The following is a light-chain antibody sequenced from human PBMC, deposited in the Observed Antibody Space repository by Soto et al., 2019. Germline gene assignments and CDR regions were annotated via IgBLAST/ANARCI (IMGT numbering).Light chain of an antibody. CDR3: QQYKNWRT. V-gene: IGKV3D-15*01. J-gene: IGKJ1*01. CDR1: QSVSNS. CDR2: GAS. Sequence: EVVMTQSPATLSVSPGERANNSSRASQSVSNSLAWYQQKPGQAPRLLIYGASTRATGIPARFSGSGSGTEFTLTISSLQSEDFAVYYCQQYKNWRTFGQGTKVDIK.